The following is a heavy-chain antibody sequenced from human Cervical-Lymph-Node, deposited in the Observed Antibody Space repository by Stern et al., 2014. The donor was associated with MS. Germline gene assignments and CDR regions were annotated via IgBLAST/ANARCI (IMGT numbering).Heavy chain of an antibody. CDR1: GYSFTSYW. Sequence: EVQLVQSGAEVKKPGESLKISCQGSGYSFTSYWIGWVRQMPGKGLEWMGSIFPGDSDTRYRPSFQGQVAISADKSNRTAFLQWSSLKASDTAMYYCARPKDYGDFKNWGQGTLVTVSS. V-gene: IGHV5-51*03. D-gene: IGHD4-17*01. J-gene: IGHJ4*02. CDR2: IFPGDSDT. CDR3: ARPKDYGDFKN.